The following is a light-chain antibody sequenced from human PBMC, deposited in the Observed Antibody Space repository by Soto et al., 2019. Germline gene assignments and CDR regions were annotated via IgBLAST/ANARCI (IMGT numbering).Light chain of an antibody. CDR2: EVS. J-gene: IGLJ1*01. CDR1: SSDIGAYDY. V-gene: IGLV2-14*03. CDR3: GSHTSSNTRI. Sequence: QSALTQPASVSGSPGQSIAISCTGTSSDIGAYDYVSWYQQHPDKAPKLMIYEVSNRPSGVSNRFSGSKSVNTATLTISGLQAEDEADYYCGSHTSSNTRIFGTGTRSPS.